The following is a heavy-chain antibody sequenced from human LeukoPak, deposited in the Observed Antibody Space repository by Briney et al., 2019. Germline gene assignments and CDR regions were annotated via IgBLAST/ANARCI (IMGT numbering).Heavy chain of an antibody. CDR1: GFTFSSYA. J-gene: IGHJ4*02. D-gene: IGHD3-22*01. Sequence: PGGSLRLSCAASGFTFSSYAMSWVRQAPGKGLEWVSAISGSGGSTYYADSGKGRFTISRDNSKNTLYLQMNSLRAEDTAVYYCAKGEYYYDSSGHFDYWGQGTLVTVSS. CDR3: AKGEYYYDSSGHFDY. V-gene: IGHV3-23*01. CDR2: ISGSGGST.